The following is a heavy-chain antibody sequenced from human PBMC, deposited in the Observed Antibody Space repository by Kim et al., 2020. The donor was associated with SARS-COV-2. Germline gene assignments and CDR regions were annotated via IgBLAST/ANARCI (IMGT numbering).Heavy chain of an antibody. CDR3: ARAPYYYGSGSYYKGAFDI. J-gene: IGHJ3*02. V-gene: IGHV3-11*06. Sequence: GRFTISRDTAKNALYLQMNSLRAEDTAVYYCARAPYYYGSGSYYKGAFDIWGQGTMVTVSS. D-gene: IGHD3-10*01.